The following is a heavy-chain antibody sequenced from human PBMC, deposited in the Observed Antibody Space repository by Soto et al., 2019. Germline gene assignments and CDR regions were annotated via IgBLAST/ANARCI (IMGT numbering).Heavy chain of an antibody. CDR1: GFLVRNNY. J-gene: IGHJ3*01. V-gene: IGHV3-53*01. CDR3: ARDLYEGAIDV. CDR2: MYSDGRT. D-gene: IGHD3-16*01. Sequence: GGSLRLSCAASGFLVRNNYMTWVRQAPGMGLEWVSAMYSDGRTFYAESVKGRFIISRDKSDNTLYLQMNSLRAEDTDISYCARDLYEGAIDVWGQGTMVTVSS.